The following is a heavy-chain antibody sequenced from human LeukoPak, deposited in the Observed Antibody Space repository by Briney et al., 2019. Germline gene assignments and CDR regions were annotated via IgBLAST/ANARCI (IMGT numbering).Heavy chain of an antibody. CDR1: GYSFTSYW. CDR2: IYPGDSDT. Sequence: GESLKISCKGSGYSFTSYWIGWVRQMPGKGLEWMGIIYPGDSDTRYSPSFQGQVTISADKSISTAYLQWSSLKASDTAMYYCARFDGPSSPELLWFGDENWFDPWGQGTLVTVSS. V-gene: IGHV5-51*01. CDR3: ARFDGPSSPELLWFGDENWFDP. J-gene: IGHJ5*02. D-gene: IGHD3-10*01.